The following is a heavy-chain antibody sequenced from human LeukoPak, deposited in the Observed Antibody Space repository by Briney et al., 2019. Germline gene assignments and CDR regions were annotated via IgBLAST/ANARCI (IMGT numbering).Heavy chain of an antibody. J-gene: IGHJ4*02. V-gene: IGHV4-31*03. Sequence: SETLSLTCTVSGGSISSGGYYWSWIRQHPGDGLEWIGYIYYSGSTYYNPSLKSRVTISVDTSKNQFSLKLSSVTAADTAVYYCARDRADYGDSYYFDYWGQGTLVTVSS. D-gene: IGHD4-17*01. CDR3: ARDRADYGDSYYFDY. CDR1: GGSISSGGYY. CDR2: IYYSGST.